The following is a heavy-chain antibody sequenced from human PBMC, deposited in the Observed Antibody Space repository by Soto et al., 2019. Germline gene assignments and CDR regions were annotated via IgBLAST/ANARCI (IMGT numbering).Heavy chain of an antibody. V-gene: IGHV3-23*01. Sequence: EVLLLESGGGLVQPGGSLRLSCVVSGFTVNTFAITWVRQAPGKGLVLVSALSGSGSLSYYADSVKGRFTISRDNSKKTLYPQMHNLRVDETAVYFCARDRGGALDSWGQGTLVTVSS. D-gene: IGHD3-10*01. J-gene: IGHJ4*02. CDR1: GFTVNTFA. CDR2: LSGSGSLS. CDR3: ARDRGGALDS.